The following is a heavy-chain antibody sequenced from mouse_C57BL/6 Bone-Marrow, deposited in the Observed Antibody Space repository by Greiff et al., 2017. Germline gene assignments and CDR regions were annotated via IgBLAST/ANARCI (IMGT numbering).Heavy chain of an antibody. J-gene: IGHJ3*01. CDR1: GYTFTGYW. CDR2: ILPGSGST. CDR3: ARDRRRGFAY. V-gene: IGHV1-9*01. Sequence: VQLQQSGAELMKPGASVKLSCKATGYTFTGYWIEWVKQRPGHGLEWIGEILPGSGSTTYNQQFKGKATFTADTSSNTAYMQLSSLTTEDSAIYYCARDRRRGFAYLGQGTLVTVSA.